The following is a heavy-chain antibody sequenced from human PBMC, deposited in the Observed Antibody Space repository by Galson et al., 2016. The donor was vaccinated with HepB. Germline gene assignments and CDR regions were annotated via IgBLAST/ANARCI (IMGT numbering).Heavy chain of an antibody. D-gene: IGHD5/OR15-5a*01. V-gene: IGHV3-20*04. J-gene: IGHJ4*02. Sequence: SLRLSCAASGFNFDDYGMAWVRQVPGKGLEWVSGIHWNGGAISYADSVKCRFTISRDNANSSLLLQMNSLRADDTALYYCARGRITSIVLTPFDYWGQGALVTVTS. CDR2: IHWNGGAI. CDR1: GFNFDDYG. CDR3: ARGRITSIVLTPFDY.